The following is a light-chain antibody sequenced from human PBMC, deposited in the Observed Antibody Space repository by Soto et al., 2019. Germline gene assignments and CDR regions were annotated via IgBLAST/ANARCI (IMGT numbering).Light chain of an antibody. CDR3: QQYNSYPIT. CDR1: QSLRSS. V-gene: IGKV3-15*01. CDR2: GAS. Sequence: VMTQSPATLSVSPGERATLSCRASQSLRSSLAWYQQKPGQAPRLLIYGASTRATGIPARFSGSGSGTEFTLTISSLQSEDFATYYCQQYNSYPITFGQGTRLEI. J-gene: IGKJ5*01.